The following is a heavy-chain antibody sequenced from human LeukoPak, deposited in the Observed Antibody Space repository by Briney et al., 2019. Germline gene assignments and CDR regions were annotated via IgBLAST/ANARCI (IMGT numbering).Heavy chain of an antibody. V-gene: IGHV4-61*02. CDR3: ARVSLVGAPNYFDY. CDR1: GGSISSSSYY. J-gene: IGHJ4*02. CDR2: IYTSGST. D-gene: IGHD1-26*01. Sequence: PSETLSLTCTVSGGSISSSSYYWSWIRQPAGKGLEWIGRIYTSGSTNYNPSLKSRVTISVDTSKNQLSLKLSSVTAADTAVYYCARVSLVGAPNYFDYWGQGTLVTVSS.